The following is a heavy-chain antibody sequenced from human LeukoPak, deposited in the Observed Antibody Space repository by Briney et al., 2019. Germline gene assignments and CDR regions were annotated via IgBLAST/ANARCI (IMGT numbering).Heavy chain of an antibody. V-gene: IGHV1-18*01. J-gene: IGHJ4*02. CDR1: GYTFSSYG. D-gene: IGHD3-3*01. CDR2: ISAYNGNT. CDR3: ARSRTYHYFWSNYHFDY. Sequence: ASLKVSCKASGYTFSSYGITCVRQAPGQGLEWMGWISAYNGNTDYAQKLQDRVTMTTDTSMSTAYMELRSLRSDDTAMYYCARSRTYHYFWSNYHFDYWGQGTLVTVSS.